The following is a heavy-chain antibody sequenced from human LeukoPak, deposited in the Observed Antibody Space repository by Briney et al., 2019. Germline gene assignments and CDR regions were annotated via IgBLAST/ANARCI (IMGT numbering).Heavy chain of an antibody. CDR3: ARGRGRQVGTRWHPDTHHDY. CDR1: GFSISSGYF. Sequence: SEALSLTCAVSGFSISSGYFWGWSRRPPGKGLEWIGTIHYPESTYYNPSLNSRLTISIDTSKNHFSLKLSSVTAADTALYYCARGRGRQVGTRWHPDTHHDYWGQGILVTVSS. CDR2: IHYPEST. D-gene: IGHD6-13*01. V-gene: IGHV4-38-2*01. J-gene: IGHJ4*02.